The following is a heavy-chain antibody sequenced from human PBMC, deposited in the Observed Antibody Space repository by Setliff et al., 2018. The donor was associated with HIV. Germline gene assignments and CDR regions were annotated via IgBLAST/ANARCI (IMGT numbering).Heavy chain of an antibody. J-gene: IGHJ6*03. Sequence: SETLSLTCTVSGDSLSSDYYYWTWIRQHPEKGLEWIGYIYYSGSTLYNPSLRSRLTMSVDTSKNQFSLELSSVTAADTAVYYCARGLVNLSRYYYYYMDVWGKGTTVTVSS. CDR2: IYYSGST. D-gene: IGHD3-10*01. CDR1: GDSLSSDYYY. CDR3: ARGLVNLSRYYYYYMDV. V-gene: IGHV4-31*03.